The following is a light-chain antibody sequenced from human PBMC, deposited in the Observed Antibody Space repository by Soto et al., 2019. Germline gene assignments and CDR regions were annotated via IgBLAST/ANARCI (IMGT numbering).Light chain of an antibody. Sequence: QSVLTQPASVSGPPGQTITISCTGTSSDVGSYNLGSWYQQHPGKAPKLMIYEVTKWPSGVSNRFSGSKSGNTASLTISGLQAEDEADYYCCSYAGSSTFYVFGTGTKVTVL. CDR2: EVT. J-gene: IGLJ1*01. V-gene: IGLV2-23*02. CDR3: CSYAGSSTFYV. CDR1: SSDVGSYNL.